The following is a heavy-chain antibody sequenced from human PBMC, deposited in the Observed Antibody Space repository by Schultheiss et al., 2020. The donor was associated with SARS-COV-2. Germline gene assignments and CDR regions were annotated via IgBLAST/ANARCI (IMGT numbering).Heavy chain of an antibody. Sequence: ASVKVSCKASGYTFTSYYLHWVRQAPGQGLEWMGIINPSGVSTSYAQKFQGRFTMTRDTSTSTLYIELSSLRSEDTAVYYCSSGGSNTYGMDVWGQGTTVTVSS. J-gene: IGHJ6*02. CDR1: GYTFTSYY. V-gene: IGHV1-46*01. CDR3: SSGGSNTYGMDV. D-gene: IGHD2-15*01. CDR2: INPSGVST.